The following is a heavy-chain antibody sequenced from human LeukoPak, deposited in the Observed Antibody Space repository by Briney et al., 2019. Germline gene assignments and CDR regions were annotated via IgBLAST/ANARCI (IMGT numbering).Heavy chain of an antibody. V-gene: IGHV3-23*01. CDR2: ISGSGGST. D-gene: IGHD3-16*02. Sequence: GGSLRLSCAASGFTFSSYSMNWVRQAPGKGLEWVSAISGSGGSTYYADSVKGRFTISRDNSKNTLYLQMNSLRAEDTAVYYCAKDPPLYYDYVWGSYRCNYFDYWGQGTLVTVSS. CDR3: AKDPPLYYDYVWGSYRCNYFDY. CDR1: GFTFSSYS. J-gene: IGHJ4*02.